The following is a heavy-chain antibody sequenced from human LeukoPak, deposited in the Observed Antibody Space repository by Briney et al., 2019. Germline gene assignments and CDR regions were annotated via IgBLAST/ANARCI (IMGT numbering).Heavy chain of an antibody. D-gene: IGHD2-15*01. J-gene: IGHJ4*02. CDR2: INSDGSST. V-gene: IGHV3-74*01. CDR1: GFTFSSYW. Sequence: GGSLRLSCAASGFTFSSYWIHWVRQAPGKGLVWVSRINSDGSSTSYADSVKGRFTISRDNAKNTLYLQMNSLRAEDTAVYFCASGRYNSGGYFFDYWGQGILVTVSS. CDR3: ASGRYNSGGYFFDY.